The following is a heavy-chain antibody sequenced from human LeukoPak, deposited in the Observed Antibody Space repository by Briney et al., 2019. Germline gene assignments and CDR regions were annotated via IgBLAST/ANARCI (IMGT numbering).Heavy chain of an antibody. V-gene: IGHV1-2*02. Sequence: ASVKVSCKASGYTFTSYGISWVRQAPGQGLEWMGWINPNSGGTNYAQKFQGRVTMTRDTSISTAYMELSRLSSDDRAVYYCARDRSGYQLLEFDPWGQGTLVTVSS. D-gene: IGHD2-2*01. CDR2: INPNSGGT. CDR3: ARDRSGYQLLEFDP. CDR1: GYTFTSYG. J-gene: IGHJ5*02.